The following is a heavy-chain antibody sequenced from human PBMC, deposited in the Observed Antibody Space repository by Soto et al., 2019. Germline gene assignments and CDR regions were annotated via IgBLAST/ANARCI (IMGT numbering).Heavy chain of an antibody. Sequence: WVTLSLTCTVSGGAISGYYWTWIRQPAGKGLEWIGRIYSSGSTKYNPSLKSRVTMSLDTSKNQFSLRLTSVTAADTAVYYCARGQRFSDWFDPWGQGTLVTVSS. CDR1: GGAISGYY. CDR3: ARGQRFSDWFDP. D-gene: IGHD3-3*01. J-gene: IGHJ5*02. CDR2: IYSSGST. V-gene: IGHV4-4*07.